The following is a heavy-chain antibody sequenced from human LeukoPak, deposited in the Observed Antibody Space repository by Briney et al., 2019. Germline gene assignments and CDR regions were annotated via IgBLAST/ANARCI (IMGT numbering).Heavy chain of an antibody. J-gene: IGHJ3*02. V-gene: IGHV3-23*01. CDR2: ISVSGNT. D-gene: IGHD1-14*01. CDR1: GFTLSSYA. CDR3: AKPARTDAFDI. Sequence: GGSLRLSCAASGFTLSSYAMSWVRQAPGQGLEWVSAISVSGNTYHADSVKGRFTISRDSYKNTLYLQMNRLRAEDAAVYYCAKPARTDAFDIWGQGTMITVSS.